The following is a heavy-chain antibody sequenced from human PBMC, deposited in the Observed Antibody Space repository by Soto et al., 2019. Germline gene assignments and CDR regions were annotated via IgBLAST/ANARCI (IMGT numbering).Heavy chain of an antibody. CDR1: GGSSSNHY. CDR2: IYYNGNT. CDR3: TRANSYSEY. V-gene: IGHV4-59*11. Sequence: QVQLQESGPGLVKPSETLSLTCTVSGGSSSNHYWSWIRQPPGKRLEWIGYIYYNGNTNYNPSLKSRVTMSVDTSKNQISLKLSSVTAADTAVYYCTRANSYSEYWGQGTLVTVSS. J-gene: IGHJ4*02. D-gene: IGHD7-27*01.